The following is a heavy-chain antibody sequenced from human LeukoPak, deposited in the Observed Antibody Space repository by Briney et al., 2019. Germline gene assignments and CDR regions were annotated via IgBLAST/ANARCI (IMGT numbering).Heavy chain of an antibody. Sequence: GGSLRLSCAASGFTFSSYGMHWVRQAPGKGLEWVAFIRYDGSNKYYADSVKGRFTISRDNPKNTLYLQMNSLRAEDTAVYYCAKVRPYSASFYYYYMDVWGKGTTVTISS. J-gene: IGHJ6*03. CDR1: GFTFSSYG. CDR2: IRYDGSNK. D-gene: IGHD2-2*01. V-gene: IGHV3-30*02. CDR3: AKVRPYSASFYYYYMDV.